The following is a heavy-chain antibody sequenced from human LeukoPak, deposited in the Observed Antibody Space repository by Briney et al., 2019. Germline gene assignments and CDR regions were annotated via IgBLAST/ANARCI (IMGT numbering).Heavy chain of an antibody. CDR1: RGSMSGYH. CDR2: IYYNGNT. V-gene: IGHV4-59*01. CDR3: ARDSGRFYYESSGSGSWYFDL. J-gene: IGHJ2*01. D-gene: IGHD3-22*01. Sequence: SETLSLTCTVSRGSMSGYHWNWIRQPPGKGLEWIGFIYYNGNTNYSPSLKSRVTISVDTSKNQFSLKLNSVTAADTAVYYCARDSGRFYYESSGSGSWYFDLWGRGTLVTVSS.